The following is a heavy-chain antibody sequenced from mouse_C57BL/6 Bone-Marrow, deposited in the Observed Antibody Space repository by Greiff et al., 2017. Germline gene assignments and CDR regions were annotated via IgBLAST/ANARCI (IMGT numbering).Heavy chain of an antibody. D-gene: IGHD1-1*01. CDR1: GYTFTSYG. V-gene: IGHV1-81*01. CDR2: IYPRSGNT. Sequence: VQLQQSGAELARPGASVKLSCKASGYTFTSYGISWVKQRTGQGLEWIGEIYPRSGNTYYNEKFKGKATLTADKSYSTAYMELRSLTSEDSAVYFHARETTVVATHFDYWGQGTTLTVSS. J-gene: IGHJ2*01. CDR3: ARETTVVATHFDY.